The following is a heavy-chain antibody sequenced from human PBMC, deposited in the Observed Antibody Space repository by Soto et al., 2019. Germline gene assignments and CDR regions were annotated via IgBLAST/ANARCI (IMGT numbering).Heavy chain of an antibody. Sequence: QITLKESGPTLVKPTQTLTLTCTFSGFSLSTSGAGVGWIRQPPPKALEWLAVVYWDDDKRYSPSLKNRLTITKDTSKNQVVLKMTNMDPVDTATYYCAYRLYAGWLTGSYYDYWGPGTLVTVSS. CDR2: VYWDDDK. D-gene: IGHD7-27*01. J-gene: IGHJ4*02. V-gene: IGHV2-5*02. CDR1: GFSLSTSGAG. CDR3: AYRLYAGWLTGSYYDY.